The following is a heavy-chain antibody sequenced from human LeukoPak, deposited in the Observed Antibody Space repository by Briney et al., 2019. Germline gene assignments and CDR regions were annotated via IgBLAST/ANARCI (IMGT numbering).Heavy chain of an antibody. V-gene: IGHV4-61*02. J-gene: IGHJ4*02. CDR3: ARGAVAGTGAPVGY. CDR1: GGSINSDSYY. CDR2: IYTSGST. Sequence: PSETLSLTCTVSGGSINSDSYYWSWIRQPAGKGLEWLGRIYTSGSTTYNPSLKSRVTISVDRSKNQFSLKLSSVTAADTAVYYCARGAVAGTGAPVGYWGQGTLVTVSS. D-gene: IGHD6-19*01.